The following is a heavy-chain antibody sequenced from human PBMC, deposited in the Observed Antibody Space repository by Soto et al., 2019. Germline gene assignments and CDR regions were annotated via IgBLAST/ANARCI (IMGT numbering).Heavy chain of an antibody. CDR1: GYTFTSYY. CDR2: INPSGGST. J-gene: IGHJ4*02. Sequence: ASVKVSCKASGYTFTSYYMHWVRQAPGQGLEWMGIINPSGGSTSYAQKFQGRVTMTRDTSTSTVYMELSSLRSEGTAVYYCARSGGLDRDFNYWGQGTLVTVSS. V-gene: IGHV1-46*01. CDR3: ARSGGLDRDFNY. D-gene: IGHD2-15*01.